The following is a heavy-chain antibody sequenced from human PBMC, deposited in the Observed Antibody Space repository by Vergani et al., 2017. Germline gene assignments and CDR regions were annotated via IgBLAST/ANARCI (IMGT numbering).Heavy chain of an antibody. CDR3: ARDHSSGKYYDGMDV. Sequence: QVQLVQSGAEVKKPGASVKVPCKAPGYTFTVYYMPWVRQAPGQGLECVGWINPNSGTTNYAQKFKGWVTMTRDTSISPSDIGLSRLRSDDTGVYYCARDHSSGKYYDGMDVWGGGTTVAASS. V-gene: IGHV1-2*04. D-gene: IGHD6-19*01. CDR1: GYTFTVYY. CDR2: INPNSGTT. J-gene: IGHJ6*02.